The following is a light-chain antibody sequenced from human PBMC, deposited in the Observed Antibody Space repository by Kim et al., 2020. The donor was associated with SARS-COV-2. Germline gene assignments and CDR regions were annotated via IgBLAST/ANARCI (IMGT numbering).Light chain of an antibody. V-gene: IGKV3-11*01. Sequence: LPPGERATLSCRASQSVSSYLAWYQQKPGQAPRLLIYDASNRATGIPARFSGSGSGTDFTLTIGSLEPEDFAVYYCQQRGNWPLTFGGGTKVDIK. CDR2: DAS. CDR1: QSVSSY. CDR3: QQRGNWPLT. J-gene: IGKJ4*01.